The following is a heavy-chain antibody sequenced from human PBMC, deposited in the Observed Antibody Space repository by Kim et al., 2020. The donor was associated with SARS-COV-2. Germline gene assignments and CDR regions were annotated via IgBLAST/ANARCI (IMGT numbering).Heavy chain of an antibody. CDR1: VDSISNNIYY. V-gene: IGHV4-39*07. J-gene: IGHJ2*01. D-gene: IGHD4-17*01. Sequence: SETLSLTCTVSVDSISNNIYYWGWIRQPPGKGLEWIGSIYYSGNTYYNPSLQSRVTMSVDTSKNQFSLSLSSVTAADTAIYYCAREPLPTVMIRNWYFDLWGRGTLVTVSS. CDR3: AREPLPTVMIRNWYFDL. CDR2: IYYSGNT.